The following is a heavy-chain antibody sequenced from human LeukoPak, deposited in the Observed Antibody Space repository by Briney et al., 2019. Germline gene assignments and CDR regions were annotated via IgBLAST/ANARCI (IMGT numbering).Heavy chain of an antibody. CDR3: ARDPGSWYGDDY. CDR2: IKQDGSEK. J-gene: IGHJ4*02. V-gene: IGHV3-7*01. Sequence: PGGSLRLSCAASGFTFSSYGMHWVRQAPGKGLEWVANIKQDGSEKYYVDSVKGRFTISRDNAKNSLYLQMNSLRAEDTAVYYCARDPGSWYGDDYWGQGTLVTVSS. D-gene: IGHD6-13*01. CDR1: GFTFSSYG.